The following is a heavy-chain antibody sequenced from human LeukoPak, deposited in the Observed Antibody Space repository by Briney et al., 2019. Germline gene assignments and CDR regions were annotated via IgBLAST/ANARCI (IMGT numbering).Heavy chain of an antibody. V-gene: IGHV4-59*08. D-gene: IGHD6-25*01. J-gene: IGHJ2*01. CDR1: GGSIVSYY. CDR3: ARYLAAGYFDL. Sequence: PSETLSLTCTVSGGSIVSYYWSWIRQPPGKGLEWIGYIYYTGSTNYNPSLKSRVTISVDTSKNQFSLKLSSVTAADTAVYYCARYLAAGYFDLWGRGTLVTFSS. CDR2: IYYTGST.